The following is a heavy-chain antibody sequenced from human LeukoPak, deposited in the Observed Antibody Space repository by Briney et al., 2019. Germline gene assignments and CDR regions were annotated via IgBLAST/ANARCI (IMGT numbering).Heavy chain of an antibody. Sequence: ASVKVSCKVSGYTLTELSMHWVRQAPGKGLEWMGGFDPEDGETIYAQKFQGRVTMTEDTSTDTAYMELSSLRSEDTAVYYCATGYNWNYDFDYWGRGTLVTVSS. CDR1: GYTLTELS. CDR2: FDPEDGET. D-gene: IGHD1-7*01. J-gene: IGHJ4*02. V-gene: IGHV1-24*01. CDR3: ATGYNWNYDFDY.